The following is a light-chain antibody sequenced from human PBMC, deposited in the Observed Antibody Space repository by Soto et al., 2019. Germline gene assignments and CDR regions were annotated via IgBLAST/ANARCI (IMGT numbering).Light chain of an antibody. CDR1: QTVRNNY. Sequence: EFGLTQSLGTLSLSQGERATLSCRASQTVRNNYLAWYQQKPGQAPRLLIYDASSRATGIPDRFSGGGSGTDFTLTISRLEAEDFAVYYCQQYGNSGVTFGPGTKVDIK. V-gene: IGKV3-20*01. J-gene: IGKJ3*01. CDR3: QQYGNSGVT. CDR2: DAS.